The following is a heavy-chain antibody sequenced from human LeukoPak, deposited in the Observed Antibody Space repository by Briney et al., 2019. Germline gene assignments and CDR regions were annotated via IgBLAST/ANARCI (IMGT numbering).Heavy chain of an antibody. D-gene: IGHD3-10*01. CDR1: GGSFSGYY. V-gene: IGHV4-34*01. J-gene: IGHJ6*03. CDR3: ASSYYYGSGGHYYYYMDV. Sequence: SETLSLTCAVYGGSFSGYYWSWIRQPPGKGLEWIGEINHSGSTNYNPSLKSRVTISVDTSKNQFSLKLSSVTAADTAVYYCASSYYYGSGGHYYYYMDVWGKGTTVTISS. CDR2: INHSGST.